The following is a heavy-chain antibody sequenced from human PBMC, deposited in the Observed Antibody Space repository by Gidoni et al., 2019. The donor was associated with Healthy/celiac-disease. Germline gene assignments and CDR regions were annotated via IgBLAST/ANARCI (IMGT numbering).Heavy chain of an antibody. CDR3: ARHYYYDSSGYYYYYYYGMDV. CDR2: INHSGST. CDR1: GGSFSGYY. D-gene: IGHD3-22*01. V-gene: IGHV4-34*01. J-gene: IGHJ6*02. Sequence: QVQLQQWGAGLLKLSETLPLTCAVSGGSFSGYYWCWIRQPPGKGLEWIGEINHSGSTNYNPSLKSRVTISVDTSKNQFSLKLSSVTAADTAVYYCARHYYYDSSGYYYYYYYGMDVWGQGTTVTVSS.